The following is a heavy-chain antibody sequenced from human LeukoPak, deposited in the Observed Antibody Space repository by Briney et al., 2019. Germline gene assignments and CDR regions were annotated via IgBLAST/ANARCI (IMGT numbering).Heavy chain of an antibody. V-gene: IGHV4-39*01. CDR3: ARQGLWRYASY. J-gene: IGHJ4*02. Sequence: SETLSLTCTVSGGSIGSRDFYWGWIRQPPGKGLEWIGGIYYSGGTYYDPSLKSRVTISVDTSKNQFSLKLRSVTAADTAVYYCARQGLWRYASYWGQGSLVTVSS. CDR1: GGSIGSRDFY. CDR2: IYYSGGT. D-gene: IGHD3-16*01.